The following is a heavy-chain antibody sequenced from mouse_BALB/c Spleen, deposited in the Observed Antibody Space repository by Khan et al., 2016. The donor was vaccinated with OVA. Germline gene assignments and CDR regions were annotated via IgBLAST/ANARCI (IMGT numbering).Heavy chain of an antibody. V-gene: IGHV1-4*01. CDR1: GYTFTTYT. CDR3: AREGAYYRSDGWFAY. Sequence: VQLQESGAELARPGASVKMSCKASGYTFTTYTMHWVKQRPGQGLEWIGYIIPTNDYTNYNQKFKDRATLTADKSSSTAYMQLSSLTSEDSALYYCAREGAYYRSDGWFAYWGQATLVTVSA. CDR2: IIPTNDYT. J-gene: IGHJ3*01. D-gene: IGHD2-14*01.